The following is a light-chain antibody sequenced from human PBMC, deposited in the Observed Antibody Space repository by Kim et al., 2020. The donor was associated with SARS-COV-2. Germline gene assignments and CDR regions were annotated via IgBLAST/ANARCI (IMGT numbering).Light chain of an antibody. CDR3: QHYGDSLFT. Sequence: PGERATLSCRASQRISSTSVSWYQQKPGQAPRLLLYATSDRATRIPNRFSGSGSGTDFTLTIARLEPEDFAVYYCQHYGDSLFTFGGGTKVDIK. V-gene: IGKV3-20*01. CDR2: ATS. CDR1: QRISSTS. J-gene: IGKJ4*01.